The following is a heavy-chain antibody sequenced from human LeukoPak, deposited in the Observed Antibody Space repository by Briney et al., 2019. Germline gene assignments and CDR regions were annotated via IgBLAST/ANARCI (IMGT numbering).Heavy chain of an antibody. D-gene: IGHD4-11*01. Sequence: GGSLRLSCAASGFTFSSYGMHWVRQAPGKGLEWVAFIRYDGSNKYYADSVKGRFTISRDNSKNTLYLQMNSLRAEDTAVYYCAKDPAPYSNHYFDYWGQGTLVTVSS. CDR1: GFTFSSYG. CDR3: AKDPAPYSNHYFDY. J-gene: IGHJ4*02. V-gene: IGHV3-30*02. CDR2: IRYDGSNK.